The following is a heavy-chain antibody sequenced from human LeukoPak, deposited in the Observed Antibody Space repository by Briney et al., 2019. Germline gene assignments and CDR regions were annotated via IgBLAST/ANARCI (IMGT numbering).Heavy chain of an antibody. Sequence: SETLSLTCTVSGGSISSYYWSWIRQPPGKGLEWIGYIYCSGSTNYNPSLKSRVTISVDTSKNQFSLKLSSVTAADTAVYYCARVSYDSLTGYPNWFDPWGQGTLVTVSS. D-gene: IGHD3-9*01. CDR1: GGSISSYY. CDR3: ARVSYDSLTGYPNWFDP. J-gene: IGHJ5*02. V-gene: IGHV4-59*01. CDR2: IYCSGST.